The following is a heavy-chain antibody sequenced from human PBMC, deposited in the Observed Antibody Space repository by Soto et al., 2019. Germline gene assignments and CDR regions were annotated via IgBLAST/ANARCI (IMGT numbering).Heavy chain of an antibody. D-gene: IGHD2-21*02. CDR2: IYYSGST. Sequence: PSETLSLTCTVTGDSISSRSYYWGWIRQPPGKGLEWIGSIYYSGSTYNNPSLRSRVSMSIDTSKDQFSLKLKSVTAADTALYFCARQRTSVVTQAYFDVWGTGSLGTVS. CDR3: ARQRTSVVTQAYFDV. V-gene: IGHV4-39*01. J-gene: IGHJ4*02. CDR1: GDSISSRSYY.